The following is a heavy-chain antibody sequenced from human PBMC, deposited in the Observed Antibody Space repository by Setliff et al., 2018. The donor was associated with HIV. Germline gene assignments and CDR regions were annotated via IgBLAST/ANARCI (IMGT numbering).Heavy chain of an antibody. CDR3: AGPRGDEAFDI. V-gene: IGHV1-69*10. CDR2: IIPILERT. Sequence: SVKVSCKASGGTSSTHAMNWVRQAPGQGLEWIGQIIPILERTDYAQKLQGRVTITADGPTNTFYMELSGLRADDTAVYYCAGPRGDEAFDIWGQGTMVIVSS. J-gene: IGHJ3*02. D-gene: IGHD3-10*01. CDR1: GGTSSTHA.